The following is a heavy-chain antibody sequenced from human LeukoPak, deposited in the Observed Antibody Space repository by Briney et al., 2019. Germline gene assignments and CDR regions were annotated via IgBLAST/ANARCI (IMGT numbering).Heavy chain of an antibody. D-gene: IGHD3-10*01. J-gene: IGHJ6*04. CDR3: ARGSGLYKYGSGSMDV. CDR1: GYSISSGYY. Sequence: PSETLSLTCAVSGYSISSGYYWGWIRQPPGKGLEWIGSIYHSGSTYYNPSLKSRVTISVDTSKNQFSLKLSSVTAADTAVYYCARGSGLYKYGSGSMDVWGKGTTVTVS. V-gene: IGHV4-38-2*01. CDR2: IYHSGST.